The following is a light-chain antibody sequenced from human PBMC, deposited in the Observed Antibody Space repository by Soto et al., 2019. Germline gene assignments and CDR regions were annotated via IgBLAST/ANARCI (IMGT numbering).Light chain of an antibody. Sequence: DIVMTHSPDSLAVSLGERATFNCKSSQNIVDRAKNKNYLAWYQQNSGQPPKLHIYWASLREPGVPDRLAGSGSGLDFTLTNRRRHVEDLEVYYCQQYFPSPWTFGQGTTVEI. CDR3: QQYFPSPWT. J-gene: IGKJ1*01. CDR1: QNIVDRAKNKNY. CDR2: WAS. V-gene: IGKV4-1*01.